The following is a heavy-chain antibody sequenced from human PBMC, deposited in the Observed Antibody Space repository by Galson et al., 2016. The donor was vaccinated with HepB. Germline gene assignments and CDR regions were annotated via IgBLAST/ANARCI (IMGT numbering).Heavy chain of an antibody. CDR2: ISPYNGNT. V-gene: IGHV1-18*01. CDR3: ARDRWKGWFDP. J-gene: IGHJ5*02. Sequence: SCKASGYIFTSYGISWVRQAPGQGLEWMGWISPYNGNTNYAQKVQGRVTMTTNTSTSTAYLELRSLRSDDTAIYYCARDRWKGWFDPWGQGTLVTVSS. D-gene: IGHD1-1*01. CDR1: GYIFTSYG.